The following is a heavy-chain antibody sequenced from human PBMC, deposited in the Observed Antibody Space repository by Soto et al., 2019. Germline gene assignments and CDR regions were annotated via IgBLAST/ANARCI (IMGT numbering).Heavy chain of an antibody. CDR2: ISWNSGDI. CDR1: GFSFDDYG. J-gene: IGHJ4*02. Sequence: EVQLVESGGGSVQPGRSLRLSCAASGFSFDDYGMHWVRQGPGKGLEWVSGISWNSGDIYYADSVKGRFTISRDNAKRSLYLQMNSLRTEVTALYYCAKVNDLDRGGPFDYWGQGILVTVSS. D-gene: IGHD2-2*03. V-gene: IGHV3-9*01. CDR3: AKVNDLDRGGPFDY.